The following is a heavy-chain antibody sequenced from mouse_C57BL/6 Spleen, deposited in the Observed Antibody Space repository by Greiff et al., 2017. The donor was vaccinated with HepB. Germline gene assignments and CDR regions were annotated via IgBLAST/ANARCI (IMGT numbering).Heavy chain of an antibody. J-gene: IGHJ3*01. CDR2: INPSNGGT. CDR3: ARSGYYGSSYDFAWFAY. D-gene: IGHD1-1*01. CDR1: GYTFTSYW. Sequence: VQLQQPGTELVKPGASVKLSCKASGYTFTSYWMHWVKQRPGQGLEWIGNINPSNGGTNYNEKFKSKATLTVDKSSSTAYMQLSSLTSEDSAVYYCARSGYYGSSYDFAWFAYWGQGTLVTVSA. V-gene: IGHV1-53*01.